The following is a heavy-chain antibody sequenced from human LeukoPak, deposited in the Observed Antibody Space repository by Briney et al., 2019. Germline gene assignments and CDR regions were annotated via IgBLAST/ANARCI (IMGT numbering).Heavy chain of an antibody. CDR2: ISYDGSNK. V-gene: IGHV3-30*18. CDR1: GFTFSSYG. Sequence: PGGSLRLSCAASGFTFSSYGMHWVRQAPGKGLEWVAVISYDGSNKYYADSVKGRFTISRDNSKNTLYLQMNSLRAEDTAVYYCAKEDYGDYRDYWGQGTLVTVSS. J-gene: IGHJ4*02. D-gene: IGHD4-17*01. CDR3: AKEDYGDYRDY.